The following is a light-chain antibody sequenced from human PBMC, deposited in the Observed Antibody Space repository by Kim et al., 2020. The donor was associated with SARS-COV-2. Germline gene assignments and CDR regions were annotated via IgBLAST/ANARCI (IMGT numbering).Light chain of an antibody. CDR1: QSVSSN. CDR2: GAS. Sequence: EIVMTQSPATLSVSPGERATLSCRASQSVSSNLAWYQQKPGQAPRLLIYGASTRATGIPARFSGSGSGTEFTLTISSLQSEDFAVYYCQKYNNWQWTFGQGTKVDIK. V-gene: IGKV3-15*01. J-gene: IGKJ1*01. CDR3: QKYNNWQWT.